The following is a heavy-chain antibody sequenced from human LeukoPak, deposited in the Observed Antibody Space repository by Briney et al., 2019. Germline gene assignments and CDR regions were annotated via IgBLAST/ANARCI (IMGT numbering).Heavy chain of an antibody. Sequence: ASVKVSCKASGGTFSSYAISWVRQAPGQGLEWMGGMIPIFGTANYAQKFQGRVTITADESTSTAYMELSSLRSEDTAVYYCARAGTAMVRYYYYYYMDVWGKGTTVTVSS. CDR3: ARAGTAMVRYYYYYYMDV. CDR1: GGTFSSYA. D-gene: IGHD5-18*01. J-gene: IGHJ6*03. CDR2: MIPIFGTA. V-gene: IGHV1-69*13.